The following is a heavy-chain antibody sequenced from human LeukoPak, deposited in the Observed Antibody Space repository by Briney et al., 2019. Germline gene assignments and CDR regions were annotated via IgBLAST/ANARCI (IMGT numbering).Heavy chain of an antibody. CDR1: GYTFTSYG. J-gene: IGHJ6*02. CDR3: ARDLLYSGYDSRFGMDV. Sequence: ASVKVSCKASGYTFTSYGISWVRQAPGQGLEWMGWISAYNGNTNYAQKLQGRVTVTTDTSTSTAYMELRSLRSDDTAVYYCARDLLYSGYDSRFGMDVWGQGTTVTVSS. CDR2: ISAYNGNT. D-gene: IGHD5-12*01. V-gene: IGHV1-18*01.